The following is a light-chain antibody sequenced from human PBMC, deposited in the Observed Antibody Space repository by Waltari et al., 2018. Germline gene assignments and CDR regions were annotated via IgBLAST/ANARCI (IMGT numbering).Light chain of an antibody. Sequence: SYVLTQPPSVSVAPGQTARITCGGDNLGSKSVHWYQQKPGQAPVMGVYDDNDRPSGVPERFTGSKSGNTATLSTSRVEAADEADYYCQVWDSSSEHVVFGVGTKLTVL. CDR2: DDN. CDR1: NLGSKS. CDR3: QVWDSSSEHVV. J-gene: IGLJ2*01. V-gene: IGLV3-21*02.